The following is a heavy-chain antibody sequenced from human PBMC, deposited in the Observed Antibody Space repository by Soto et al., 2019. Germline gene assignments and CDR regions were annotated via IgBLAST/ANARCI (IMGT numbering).Heavy chain of an antibody. Sequence: PGGSLRLSCAASGFTFSDYYMSWIRQAPGKGLEWVSYISSSGSTIYYADSVKGRFTISRDNAKNSLYLQMNSLRAEDTAVYYCAREGLGYCSSTSCYASWFDPWGQGTLVTVSS. CDR2: ISSSGSTI. D-gene: IGHD2-2*01. V-gene: IGHV3-11*01. J-gene: IGHJ5*02. CDR1: GFTFSDYY. CDR3: AREGLGYCSSTSCYASWFDP.